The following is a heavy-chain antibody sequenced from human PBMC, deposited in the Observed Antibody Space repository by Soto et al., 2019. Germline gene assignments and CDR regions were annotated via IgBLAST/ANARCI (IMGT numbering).Heavy chain of an antibody. CDR2: ITGSGGGI. Sequence: GGSLRLSCAASGFMFSSYAMTWVRQAPGKGLEWVSGITGSGGGIYYADSVKGRFTISRDNAKNSLYLQMNSLRAEDTAVYYCAREVGWNTPNFGGNWFDPWDQGTLVTASS. CDR1: GFMFSSYA. D-gene: IGHD3-16*01. CDR3: AREVGWNTPNFGGNWFDP. V-gene: IGHV3-23*01. J-gene: IGHJ5*02.